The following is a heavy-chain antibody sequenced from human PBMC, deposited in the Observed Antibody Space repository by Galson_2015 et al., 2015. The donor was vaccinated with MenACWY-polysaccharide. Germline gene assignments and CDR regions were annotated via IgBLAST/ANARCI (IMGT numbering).Heavy chain of an antibody. J-gene: IGHJ5*02. CDR1: GFTFSSSW. CDR2: ILSDGSST. V-gene: IGHV3-74*01. D-gene: IGHD2-15*01. Sequence: SLRLSCAVSGFTFSSSWMHWVRQAPGKGLVWVSRILSDGSSTSYADSVKGRFTISRDNAKNSLYLQMNSLRAEDTALYYCAKDIFPICSGGSCPHGAWGQGTLVTVSS. CDR3: AKDIFPICSGGSCPHGA.